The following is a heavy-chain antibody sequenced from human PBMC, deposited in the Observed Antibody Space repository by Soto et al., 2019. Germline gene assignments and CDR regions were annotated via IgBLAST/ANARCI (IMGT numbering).Heavy chain of an antibody. CDR1: GGSISSYY. D-gene: IGHD2-15*01. CDR3: ARWLGGHPPYYFDY. CDR2: IYYSGST. J-gene: IGHJ4*02. Sequence: QVQLQESGPGLVKPSETLSLTCTVSGGSISSYYWSWIRQPPGKGLEWIGYIYYSGSTNYNPSLKSRVTISVDTSKNQFSLKLSSVTVADTAVYYCARWLGGHPPYYFDYWGQGTLVTVSS. V-gene: IGHV4-59*01.